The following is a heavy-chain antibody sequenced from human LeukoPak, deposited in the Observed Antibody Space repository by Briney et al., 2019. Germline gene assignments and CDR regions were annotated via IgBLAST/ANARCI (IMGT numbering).Heavy chain of an antibody. CDR3: ARAFDDYSNYLWWFDP. Sequence: GASVKVSCKASGYTFTSYGISWVRQAPGQGLEWMGWISAYNGNTNYAQKLQGRVTMTTDTSTSTAYMELRSLRSDDTAVYYCARAFDDYSNYLWWFDPWGQGTLVTVSS. CDR1: GYTFTSYG. D-gene: IGHD4-11*01. CDR2: ISAYNGNT. V-gene: IGHV1-18*01. J-gene: IGHJ5*02.